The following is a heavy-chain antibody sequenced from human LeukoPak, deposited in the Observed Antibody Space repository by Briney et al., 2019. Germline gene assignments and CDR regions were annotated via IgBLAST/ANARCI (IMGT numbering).Heavy chain of an antibody. CDR2: ISYDGSNK. J-gene: IGHJ4*02. CDR3: ARDWARWLQLRGDCFDY. CDR1: GFTFSSYA. Sequence: GGSLRLSCAASGFTFSSYAMHWVRQAPGKGLEWVAVISYDGSNKYYADSVKGRFTISRDNSKNTLYLQMNSLRAEDTAVYYCARDWARWLQLRGDCFDYWGQGTLVTVSS. D-gene: IGHD5-24*01. V-gene: IGHV3-30-3*01.